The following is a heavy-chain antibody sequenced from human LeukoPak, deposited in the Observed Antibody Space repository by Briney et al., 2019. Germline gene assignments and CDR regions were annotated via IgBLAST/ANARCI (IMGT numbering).Heavy chain of an antibody. V-gene: IGHV3-23*01. CDR3: AASGSYPGLGYYYGMDV. CDR1: GFTFSSYA. J-gene: IGHJ6*02. CDR2: ISGSGGST. Sequence: PGGSLRLSCAASGFTFSSYAMSWVRQAPGKGLEWVSAISGSGGSTYYADSVKGRFTISRDNSKNTLYLQMNSLRAEDTAVYYCAASGSYPGLGYYYGMDVWGQGTTVTVSS. D-gene: IGHD1-26*01.